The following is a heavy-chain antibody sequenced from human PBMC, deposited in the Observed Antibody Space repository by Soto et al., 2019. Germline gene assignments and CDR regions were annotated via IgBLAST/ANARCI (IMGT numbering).Heavy chain of an antibody. CDR3: ARDKDNWNPGYFDY. J-gene: IGHJ4*02. V-gene: IGHV3-33*01. CDR2: IWYDGSNK. D-gene: IGHD1-20*01. Sequence: PGGSLRLSCAASGFTFSSYGMHWVRQAPGKGLEWVAVIWYDGSNKYYADSVKGRFTISRDNSKNTLYLQMNSLRAEDTAVYYCARDKDNWNPGYFDYWGQGTLVTVSS. CDR1: GFTFSSYG.